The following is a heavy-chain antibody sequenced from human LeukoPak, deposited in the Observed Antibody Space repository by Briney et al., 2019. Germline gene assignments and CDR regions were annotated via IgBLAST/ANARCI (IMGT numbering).Heavy chain of an antibody. CDR1: GFTFSSYA. V-gene: IGHV3-7*01. J-gene: IGHJ6*03. Sequence: GGSLRLSCAASGFTFSSYAMNWVRQTPGKGLEWVANIKQDGSEKYYVDSVKGRFTISRDNAKNSLYLQMSSLRAEDTAVYYCARAAELWLTYYYYYYMDVWGTGTTVTVSS. CDR2: IKQDGSEK. CDR3: ARAAELWLTYYYYYYMDV. D-gene: IGHD6-19*01.